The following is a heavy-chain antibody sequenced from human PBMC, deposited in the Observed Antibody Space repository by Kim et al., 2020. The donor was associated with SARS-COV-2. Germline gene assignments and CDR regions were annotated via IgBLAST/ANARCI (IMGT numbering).Heavy chain of an antibody. D-gene: IGHD1-26*01. Sequence: SVKVSCKASGGTFSSYAISWVRQAPGQGLEWMGGIIPIFGTANYAQKFQGRVTITADESTSTAYMELSSLRSEDTAVYYCARDRFSVVGATTVFDYWGQGTLVTVSS. CDR1: GGTFSSYA. V-gene: IGHV1-69*13. CDR3: ARDRFSVVGATTVFDY. J-gene: IGHJ4*02. CDR2: IIPIFGTA.